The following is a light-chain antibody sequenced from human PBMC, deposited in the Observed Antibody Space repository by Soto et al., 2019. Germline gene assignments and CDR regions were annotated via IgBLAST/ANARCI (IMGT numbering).Light chain of an antibody. J-gene: IGKJ5*01. V-gene: IGKV1-9*01. CDR2: EAS. Sequence: DIQMTQSPSPLSASIGDRVTITCRASHDISTFLAWYQQKPGKAPKLLIYEASTLQSGVPSRFSGSGYGTEFTLTIRGLLPEDWSAYHGQQHYTLPFTFGQGTKVDIK. CDR3: QQHYTLPFT. CDR1: HDISTF.